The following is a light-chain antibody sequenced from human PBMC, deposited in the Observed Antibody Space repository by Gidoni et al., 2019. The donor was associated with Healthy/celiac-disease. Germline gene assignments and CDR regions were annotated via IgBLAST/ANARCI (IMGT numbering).Light chain of an antibody. V-gene: IGLV2-8*01. J-gene: IGLJ3*02. Sequence: QSALTQPPSASGSPGQSVTISCTGTSSDVGAYHYVSWYQQHPGKVPKLMIYEVSKRPSGVPDRFSGAKSGNTASLTVSGLQAEDEADYYCSSYAGSNNSVFGGGTKLTVL. CDR2: EVS. CDR1: SSDVGAYHY. CDR3: SSYAGSNNSV.